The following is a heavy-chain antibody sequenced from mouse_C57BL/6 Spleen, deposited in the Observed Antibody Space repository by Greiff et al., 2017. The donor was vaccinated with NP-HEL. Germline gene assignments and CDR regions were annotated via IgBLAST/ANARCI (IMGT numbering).Heavy chain of an antibody. Sequence: QQSGAELVKAGASVKMSCKASGYTFTSYWMHWVKQRLGQGLEWFAETNPTNGRTYYNEKFKSKATLTVDKSSSTAYMLLSGPTFEDSAVYDCARIKKIVATYFDYGGQGTTLTVSS. J-gene: IGHJ2*01. D-gene: IGHD1-1*01. CDR3: ARIKKIVATYFDY. V-gene: IGHV1S81*02. CDR2: TNPTNGRT. CDR1: GYTFTSYW.